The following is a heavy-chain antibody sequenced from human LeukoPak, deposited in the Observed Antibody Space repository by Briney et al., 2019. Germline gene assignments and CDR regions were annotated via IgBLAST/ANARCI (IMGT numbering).Heavy chain of an antibody. V-gene: IGHV4-31*03. CDR1: GGSISSGGYY. Sequence: PSQTLSLACTVSGGSISSGGYYWSWIRQHPGKGLEWIGYIYYSGSTNYNPSLKSRVTISVDTSKNQFSLKLNSVTAADTAVYYCASTMIVVVPPQYYFDYWGQGTLVTVSS. CDR3: ASTMIVVVPPQYYFDY. D-gene: IGHD3-22*01. CDR2: IYYSGST. J-gene: IGHJ4*02.